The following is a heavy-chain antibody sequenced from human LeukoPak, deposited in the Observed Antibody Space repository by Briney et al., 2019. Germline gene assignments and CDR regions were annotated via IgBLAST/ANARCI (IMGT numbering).Heavy chain of an antibody. D-gene: IGHD1-26*01. V-gene: IGHV3-21*01. J-gene: IGHJ3*02. Sequence: GGSLRLSCAASGFTFSSYSMNWVRQAPGKGLEWVSSISSSSSYIYYADSVKGRFTISRDNAENSLYLQMNSLRAEDTAVYYCARARDSGSYPDAFDIWGQGTMVTVSS. CDR1: GFTFSSYS. CDR2: ISSSSSYI. CDR3: ARARDSGSYPDAFDI.